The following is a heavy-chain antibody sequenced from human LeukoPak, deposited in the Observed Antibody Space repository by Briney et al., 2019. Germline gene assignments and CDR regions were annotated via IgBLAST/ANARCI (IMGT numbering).Heavy chain of an antibody. J-gene: IGHJ6*02. CDR2: ISGNGATT. D-gene: IGHD3-3*01. Sequence: RGSLRLSCAASGFSFSGDYIHWVRQAPGKGLEYVSAISGNGATTHYTNSVKGRFTISRDNSKNTVYLQMGSLSTEDTAVYYCARDTNREQDIWGQGTTVTVSS. V-gene: IGHV3-64*01. CDR3: ARDTNREQDI. CDR1: GFSFSGDY.